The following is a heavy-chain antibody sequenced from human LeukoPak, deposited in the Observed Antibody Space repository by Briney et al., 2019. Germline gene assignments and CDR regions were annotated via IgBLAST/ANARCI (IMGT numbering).Heavy chain of an antibody. CDR2: INHSGST. CDR1: GGSFSGYY. V-gene: IGHV4-34*01. D-gene: IGHD6-13*01. CDR3: ARDAGAAAAFYYFDF. Sequence: SETLSLTCAVYGGSFSGYYWSWIRQPPGKGLEWIGEINHSGSTNYNPSLKSRVTISLDSSKNHFSLSLSSVTAADTAVYYCARDAGAAAAFYYFDFWGQGTLVTVSS. J-gene: IGHJ4*02.